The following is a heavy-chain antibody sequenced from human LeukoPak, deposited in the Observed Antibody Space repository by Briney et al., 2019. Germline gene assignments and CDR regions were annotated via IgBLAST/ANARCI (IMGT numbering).Heavy chain of an antibody. D-gene: IGHD2-8*02. CDR3: KSGGAAPGSFDY. J-gene: IGHJ4*02. CDR1: GFTFSAYT. CDR2: ISSSFNI. Sequence: GGSLRLSCAASGFTFSAYTMNWVRQAPGKGLEWVSSISSSFNIYYADSVKGRFTISRDNAKNSLYLQLNSLRVEDTAVYYCKSGGAAPGSFDYWGQGTLVTVSP. V-gene: IGHV3-21*06.